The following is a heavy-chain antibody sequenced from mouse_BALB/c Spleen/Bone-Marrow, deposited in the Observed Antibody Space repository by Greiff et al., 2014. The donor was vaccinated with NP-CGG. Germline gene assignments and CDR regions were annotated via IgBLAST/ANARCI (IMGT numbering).Heavy chain of an antibody. CDR2: INPSTGDT. CDR3: ARGNYEAMDS. J-gene: IGHJ4*01. Sequence: VQLQQSGAELVKPGASVKMSCKASGYTFTRYWMHWVKQRPGQGLEWIGYINPSTGDTEYNQKFKDKATLTADMSSSTAYMQLSSLTSEDSAVYYCARGNYEAMDSWGQGTSVTVSS. D-gene: IGHD2-1*01. V-gene: IGHV1-7*01. CDR1: GYTFTRYW.